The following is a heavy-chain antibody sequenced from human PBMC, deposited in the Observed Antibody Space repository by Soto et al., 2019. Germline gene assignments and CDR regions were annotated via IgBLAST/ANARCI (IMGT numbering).Heavy chain of an antibody. D-gene: IGHD3-10*01. CDR1: GDSVSSNSAA. V-gene: IGHV6-1*01. CDR3: AREGWFGELLSFDYYGMDV. Sequence: SQTLSLTCAISGDSVSSNSAAWNWIRQSPSRGLEWLGRTYYRSKWYNDYAVSVKSRITINPDTSKNQFSLQLNSVTPEDTAVYYCAREGWFGELLSFDYYGMDVWGQGTTVNVS. J-gene: IGHJ6*02. CDR2: TYYRSKWYN.